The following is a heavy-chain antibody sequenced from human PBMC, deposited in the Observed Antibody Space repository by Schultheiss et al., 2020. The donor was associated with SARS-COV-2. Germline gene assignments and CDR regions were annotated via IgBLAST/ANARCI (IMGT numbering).Heavy chain of an antibody. CDR1: GGPIRSGESY. Sequence: SQTLSLTCPVSGGPIRSGESYWSWIRQSPGKGLEWIGYIDYSGRIFYNPSLKSRLTISVDTSKNQFSLKLTSLTAADTAVYYCARDLGGYSYGSYYFDYWGQGTLVTVSS. CDR3: ARDLGGYSYGSYYFDY. D-gene: IGHD5-18*01. CDR2: IDYSGRI. V-gene: IGHV4-30-4*01. J-gene: IGHJ4*02.